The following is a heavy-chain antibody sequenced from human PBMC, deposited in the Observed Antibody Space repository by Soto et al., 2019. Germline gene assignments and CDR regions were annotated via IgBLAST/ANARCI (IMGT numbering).Heavy chain of an antibody. CDR2: ISYDGGT. D-gene: IGHD2-21*01. J-gene: IGHJ3*02. CDR1: VFTFNIHT. CDR3: ASAKAVVIAALGI. V-gene: IGHV3-30-3*01. Sequence: PGGSLRISCTASVFTFNIHTMHWVGQAPGEGLEWVAVISYDGGTYYADSVKGRFTISRDNSKNTLYLQLDSLTGADTAVYYCASAKAVVIAALGIWGQGTMVTVSS.